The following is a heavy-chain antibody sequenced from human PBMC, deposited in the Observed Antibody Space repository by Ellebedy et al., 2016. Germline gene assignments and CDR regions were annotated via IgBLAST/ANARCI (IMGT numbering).Heavy chain of an antibody. CDR1: GFPFSSFA. V-gene: IGHV3-30*18. D-gene: IGHD5-12*01. CDR2: LSFDGSNT. CDR3: AKGNSGFNKYYFDY. Sequence: GGSLRLSXSASGFPFSSFAMHWVRQPPGKGLEWVAVLSFDGSNTHYTDSVKDRFTISRDTSKNTLYVHMNGLRADDTAVYYCAKGNSGFNKYYFDYWGQGTPVTVSS. J-gene: IGHJ4*02.